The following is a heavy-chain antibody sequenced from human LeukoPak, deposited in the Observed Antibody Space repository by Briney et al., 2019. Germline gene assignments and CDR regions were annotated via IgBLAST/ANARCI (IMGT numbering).Heavy chain of an antibody. CDR1: GYTLTELS. V-gene: IGHV1-24*01. D-gene: IGHD2-21*02. J-gene: IGHJ4*02. CDR3: ATVRDGDCPFDY. CDR2: FDPEDGET. Sequence: GASVKVSCKVSGYTLTELSMHWVRQAPGKGLEWMGGFDPEDGETIYAQKFQGRVTMTEDTSTDTAYMELSSLGSEDTAVYYCATVRDGDCPFDYWGQGTLVTVSS.